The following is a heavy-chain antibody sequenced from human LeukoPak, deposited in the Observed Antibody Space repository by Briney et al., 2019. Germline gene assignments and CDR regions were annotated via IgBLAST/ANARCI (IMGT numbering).Heavy chain of an antibody. J-gene: IGHJ4*02. V-gene: IGHV1-18*01. CDR1: GYTFTSYG. Sequence: ASVTVSCKASGYTFTSYGISWVRQAPGQGLEWMGWISAYNGNTNYAQKLQGRVTMTTDTSTSTAYMELRSLRSDDTAVYYCARGGYDILTGLMPFDYWGQGTLVTVSS. CDR3: ARGGYDILTGLMPFDY. CDR2: ISAYNGNT. D-gene: IGHD3-9*01.